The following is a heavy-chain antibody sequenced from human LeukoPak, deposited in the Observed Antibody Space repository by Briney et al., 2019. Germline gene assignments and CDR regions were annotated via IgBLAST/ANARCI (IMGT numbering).Heavy chain of an antibody. CDR3: AREKPRCLDC. CDR2: IYSGGST. V-gene: IGHV3-53*01. CDR1: GFTVSSNY. J-gene: IGHJ4*02. Sequence: PGGSLRLSCAASGFTVSSNYMSWVRQAPGKGLEWVSVIYSGGSTYYTDSVKGRFTISRHNSKNTLYLRMNSLRAEDTAVYYCAREKPRCLDCWGQGTLVTVSS.